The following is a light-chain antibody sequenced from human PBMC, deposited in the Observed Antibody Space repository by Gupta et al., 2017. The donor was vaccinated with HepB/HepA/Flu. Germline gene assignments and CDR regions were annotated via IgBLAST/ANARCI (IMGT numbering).Light chain of an antibody. CDR3: SSYTSITSLAV. CDR1: SSDVGGYNY. V-gene: IGLV2-14*03. Sequence: QSALTPPPSVSGSPGQSITIPCTATSSDVGGYNYLSWYPQQPGKAPKLIIYDFTNRPSGVSNRVSFSKSGNGATLAISVLQAEDEAEYYCSSYTSITSLAVFGTGTKVTVL. J-gene: IGLJ1*01. CDR2: DFT.